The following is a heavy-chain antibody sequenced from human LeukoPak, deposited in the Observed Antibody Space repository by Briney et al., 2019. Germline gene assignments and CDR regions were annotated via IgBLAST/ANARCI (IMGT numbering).Heavy chain of an antibody. CDR2: IYAGGTT. J-gene: IGHJ6*03. Sequence: PGGSLRLSCAASGFTASYNYMSWVRQAPGKGLEWVSVIYAGGTTYYADSVKGRFTISRDNAKNSLYLQMNSLRAEDTAVYYCARDPRLYSGYDRGSYYYYYYMDVWGKGTTVTVSS. V-gene: IGHV3-53*01. CDR3: ARDPRLYSGYDRGSYYYYYYMDV. CDR1: GFTASYNY. D-gene: IGHD5-12*01.